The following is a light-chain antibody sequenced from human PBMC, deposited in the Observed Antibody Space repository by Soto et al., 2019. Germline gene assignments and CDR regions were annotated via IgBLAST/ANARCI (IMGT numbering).Light chain of an antibody. CDR3: CSYAGDYTFV. V-gene: IGLV2-11*01. CDR2: DVK. J-gene: IGLJ1*01. CDR1: SSDVGGNNY. Sequence: QSALTQPRSVSGSPGQSVTISCTGTSSDVGGNNYVSWYQQHPGRAPRVMIYDVKTRPSGVPDRFSGSKSGNTASLTISELQAEDEADYYCCSYAGDYTFVFGTGTKLTVL.